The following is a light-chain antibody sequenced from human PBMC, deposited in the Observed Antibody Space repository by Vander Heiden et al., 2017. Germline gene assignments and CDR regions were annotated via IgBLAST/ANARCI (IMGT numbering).Light chain of an antibody. J-gene: IGKJ1*01. V-gene: IGKV4-1*01. CDR3: QQYYSTLWT. CDR1: QSVLYSSNNKNY. Sequence: DIVITQSPDSLAGSLGERATINCKSSQSVLYSSNNKNYLAWYQQKPGQPPKLLIYWASTRESGVPDRFSGSGSGTDFTLTISSLQAEDVAVYYCQQYYSTLWTFGQGTKVEIK. CDR2: WAS.